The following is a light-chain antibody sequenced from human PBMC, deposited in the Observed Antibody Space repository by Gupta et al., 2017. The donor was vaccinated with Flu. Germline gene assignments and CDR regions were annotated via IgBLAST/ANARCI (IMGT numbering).Light chain of an antibody. J-gene: IGLJ1*01. CDR3: QVWDSDTNYYV. CDR1: NIGSKK. Sequence: GKTANITCGGNNIGSKKVHWYQQRPGQAPVLVVYDANDRPSGIPERLSGSNSGNTATLTISSVEAGDEADYFCQVWDSDTNYYVFGTGTTVTVL. V-gene: IGLV3-21*03. CDR2: DAN.